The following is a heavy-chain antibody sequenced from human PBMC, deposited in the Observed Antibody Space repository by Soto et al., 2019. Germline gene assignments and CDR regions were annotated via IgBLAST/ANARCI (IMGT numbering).Heavy chain of an antibody. J-gene: IGHJ4*02. CDR2: MYSGGST. CDR3: TRTRSASRSPSDY. CDR1: GFKVGSTY. V-gene: IGHV3-53*01. Sequence: GGSLRLSCAASGFKVGSTYMTWVRQAPGEGLQWASIMYSGGSTYYADSVKGRFTVSRDDTKNTLYLYMNILRVDDTGVYYCTRTRSASRSPSDYWGQGTLVTVSS. D-gene: IGHD3-16*02.